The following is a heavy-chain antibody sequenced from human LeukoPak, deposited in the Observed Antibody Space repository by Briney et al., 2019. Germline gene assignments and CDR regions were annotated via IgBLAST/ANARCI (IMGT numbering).Heavy chain of an antibody. D-gene: IGHD3-22*01. CDR2: MGGNGRSP. Sequence: PGGSLRLSCAASGFTFSNHWMHWVRQAPGKGLVWVSRMGGNGRSPAYADSVKGRFTISRDNARNTLYLQMNSLGAEDTAVYYCAKTKYYDSGGYTYFDYWGQGTLVTVSS. V-gene: IGHV3-74*01. CDR3: AKTKYYDSGGYTYFDY. J-gene: IGHJ4*02. CDR1: GFTFSNHW.